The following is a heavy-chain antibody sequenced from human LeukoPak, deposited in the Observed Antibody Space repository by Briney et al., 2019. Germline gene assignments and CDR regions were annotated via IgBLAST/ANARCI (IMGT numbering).Heavy chain of an antibody. D-gene: IGHD4-17*01. J-gene: IGHJ4*02. Sequence: ASVKVSCKASGYIFTSYGISWVRQAPGQGLEWMGWISTYNGNTHYAQDFQDRVTMTTDTSTTTAYMELRSLRSDDTAVYYCARDLTTVTPIDYWGQGTLITVSS. CDR3: ARDLTTVTPIDY. V-gene: IGHV1-18*01. CDR1: GYIFTSYG. CDR2: ISTYNGNT.